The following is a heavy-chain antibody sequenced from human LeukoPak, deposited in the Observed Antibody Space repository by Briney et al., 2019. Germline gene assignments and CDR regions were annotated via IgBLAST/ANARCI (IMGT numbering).Heavy chain of an antibody. CDR3: ARDLSKNYYDSSGYFQGY. J-gene: IGHJ4*02. CDR2: ISAYNGNT. Sequence: ASVKVSCKASGYTFTSYGISWVRQAPGQGLEWMGWISAYNGNTNYAQKLQGRVTMTTDTSTSTAYMELRSLRSDGTAVYYCARDLSKNYYDSSGYFQGYWGQGTLVTVSS. D-gene: IGHD3-22*01. CDR1: GYTFTSYG. V-gene: IGHV1-18*01.